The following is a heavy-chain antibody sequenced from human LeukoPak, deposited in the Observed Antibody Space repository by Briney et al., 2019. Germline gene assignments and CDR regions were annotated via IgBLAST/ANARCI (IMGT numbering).Heavy chain of an antibody. CDR3: VSSPKGGSRRGHAFDI. CDR2: IHHSGSA. V-gene: IGHV4-4*02. D-gene: IGHD3-16*01. Sequence: PSGTLSLTCAVSGASISSNWWDWVRQPPGKGLEWIGEIHHSGSANYNPSLKSRVTISLDTSENHFSLRLSSVTAADTAVYYCVSSPKGGSRRGHAFDIWGQGTMVTVSS. CDR1: GASISSNW. J-gene: IGHJ3*02.